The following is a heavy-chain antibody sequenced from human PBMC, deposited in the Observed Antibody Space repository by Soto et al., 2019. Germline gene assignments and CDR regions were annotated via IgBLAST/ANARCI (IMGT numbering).Heavy chain of an antibody. J-gene: IGHJ5*02. CDR2: TYYRSKWYN. CDR1: GDSVSSNSAA. Sequence: SQTLSLTCAISGDSVSSNSAAWNWIRQSPSRGLEWLGRTYYRSKWYNDYAVSVKSRITINPDTSKNQFSLQLNSVTPEDTAVYYCAGDNYSSSWTKDDNWFDPWGQGTLVTVSS. D-gene: IGHD6-13*01. CDR3: AGDNYSSSWTKDDNWFDP. V-gene: IGHV6-1*01.